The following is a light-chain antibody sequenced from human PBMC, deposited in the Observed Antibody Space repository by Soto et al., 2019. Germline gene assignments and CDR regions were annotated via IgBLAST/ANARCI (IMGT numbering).Light chain of an antibody. V-gene: IGKV1-39*01. J-gene: IGKJ5*01. CDR1: QTISDS. Sequence: DIQMTQSPSSLSASVGDRVTITCRESQTISDSLNWYQQRPGKAPNLLIYGSNSLQSGVPPRFSGSGSGTDFTLTISSLQPEDFATYYCQHTYSIPITFGQGTRLDIK. CDR3: QHTYSIPIT. CDR2: GSN.